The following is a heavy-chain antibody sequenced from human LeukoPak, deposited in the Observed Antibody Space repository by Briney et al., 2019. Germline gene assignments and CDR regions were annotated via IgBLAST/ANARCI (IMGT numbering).Heavy chain of an antibody. D-gene: IGHD2-15*01. CDR3: AKDFTLWVVAATPSY. Sequence: PERSLRLSCAASGFTFSSYAMSWVRQAPGKGLEWVSAISGSGGSTYYADSVKGRFTISRDNSKNTLYLQMNSLRAEDTAVYYCAKDFTLWVVAATPSYWGQGTLVTVSS. CDR1: GFTFSSYA. CDR2: ISGSGGST. V-gene: IGHV3-23*01. J-gene: IGHJ4*02.